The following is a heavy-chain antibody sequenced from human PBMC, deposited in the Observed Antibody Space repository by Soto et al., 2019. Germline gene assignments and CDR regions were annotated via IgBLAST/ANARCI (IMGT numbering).Heavy chain of an antibody. CDR1: GFTVSSNY. J-gene: IGHJ3*02. Sequence: EVQLVESGGGLVQPGGSLRLSCAASGFTVSSNYMSWVRQAPGKGLEWVSVIYSGSSTYYADSVKGRFTISRDNSKNTLYLQMNSLRAEDTAVYYCARDPGIAVAANDAFDIWGQGTMVTVSS. CDR3: ARDPGIAVAANDAFDI. V-gene: IGHV3-66*01. D-gene: IGHD6-19*01. CDR2: IYSGSST.